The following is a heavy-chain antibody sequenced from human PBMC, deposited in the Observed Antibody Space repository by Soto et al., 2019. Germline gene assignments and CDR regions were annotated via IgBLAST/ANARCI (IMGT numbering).Heavy chain of an antibody. CDR3: AHSHFEILTGPFDS. J-gene: IGHJ5*01. Sequence: SGPKLVNPTQTLTLNCTFSGFSLTNTGVTVGWIRQPPGKALEWLALMYWHDDKRYNPSLRNRLTIAKDTSKNRVVLTLANVGPVDTATYFCAHSHFEILTGPFDSWGRGTLVSVSS. CDR1: GFSLTNTGVT. CDR2: MYWHDDK. V-gene: IGHV2-5*01. D-gene: IGHD3-9*01.